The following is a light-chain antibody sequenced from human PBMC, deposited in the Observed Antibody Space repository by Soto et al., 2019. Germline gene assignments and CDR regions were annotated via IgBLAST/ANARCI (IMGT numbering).Light chain of an antibody. Sequence: EVVMTQSPASLSASAGERFTLSCRASQNIRSSLAWYPQRPGQAPRLLIYNASTRATGIPPRFSGGGSGTDFTLTISSLEPEDFAIYYCQQRNDWQVTFGQGTRLEIK. V-gene: IGKV3D-11*02. CDR1: QNIRSS. J-gene: IGKJ5*01. CDR2: NAS. CDR3: QQRNDWQVT.